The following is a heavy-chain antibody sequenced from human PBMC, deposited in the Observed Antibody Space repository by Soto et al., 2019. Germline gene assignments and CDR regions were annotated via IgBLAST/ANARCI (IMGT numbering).Heavy chain of an antibody. J-gene: IGHJ6*02. CDR1: GGTFSSYA. Sequence: QVQLVQSGAEVKKPGSSVKVSCKASGGTFSSYAISWVRQAPGQGLEWMGGIIPIFGTANYAQKFQGRVTITADESASTAYMELSSLRSEDTAVYYCARDYGGYSYGTPLLGYYYYGMDVWGQGTTVTVSS. CDR2: IIPIFGTA. V-gene: IGHV1-69*12. CDR3: ARDYGGYSYGTPLLGYYYYGMDV. D-gene: IGHD5-18*01.